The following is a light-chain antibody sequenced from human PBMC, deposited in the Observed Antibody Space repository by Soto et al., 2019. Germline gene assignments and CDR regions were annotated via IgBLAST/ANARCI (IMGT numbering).Light chain of an antibody. Sequence: QSVLTQAASVSGSPGQSITISCTGTSSDVGSYNLVSWYQQHPGKAPKLMIYEGSKRPSVFSNRFSGSKSGNTASLTISGLQAEDDADYYCCSYAGTSTFVVFGGGTKLTVL. CDR3: CSYAGTSTFVV. CDR1: SSDVGSYNL. J-gene: IGLJ2*01. CDR2: EGS. V-gene: IGLV2-23*03.